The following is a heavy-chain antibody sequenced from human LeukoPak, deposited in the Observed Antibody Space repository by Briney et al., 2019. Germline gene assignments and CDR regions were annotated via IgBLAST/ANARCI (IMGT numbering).Heavy chain of an antibody. CDR2: IIPIFGTA. V-gene: IGHV1-69*13. CDR3: ATSPTPSRGFGVRGKPGWYFDL. J-gene: IGHJ2*01. CDR1: GGTFSSYA. Sequence: GASVTVSCKASGGTFSSYAISWVRQAPGQGLEWMGGIIPIFGTANYAQKFQGRVTITADESTSTAYMELSSLRSEDTAVYYCATSPTPSRGFGVRGKPGWYFDLWGRGTLVTVSS. D-gene: IGHD3-16*01.